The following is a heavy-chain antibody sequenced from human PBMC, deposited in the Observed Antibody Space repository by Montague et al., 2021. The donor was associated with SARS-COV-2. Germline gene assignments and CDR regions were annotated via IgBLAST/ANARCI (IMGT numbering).Heavy chain of an antibody. CDR3: ARATRIAGLRFLEWLPQRFDP. D-gene: IGHD3-3*01. CDR1: GVSINTYY. CDR2: IYAGGRT. J-gene: IGHJ5*02. V-gene: IGHV4-4*07. Sequence: SETLSLTCTVSGVSINTYYWTWTRQPAGTGLEWIGRIYAGGRTSHNPSLRTRVTMSVDTSKNQVSLKLSSVTAADTAVYYCARATRIAGLRFLEWLPQRFDPWGQGTLVTVSS.